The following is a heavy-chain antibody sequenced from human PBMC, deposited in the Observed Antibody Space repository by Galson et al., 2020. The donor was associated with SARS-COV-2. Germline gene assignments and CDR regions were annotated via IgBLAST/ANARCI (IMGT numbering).Heavy chain of an antibody. CDR2: IYYSGST. V-gene: IGHV4-39*02. D-gene: IGHD1-26*01. CDR3: AKDHGYYLNSNYFDY. CDR1: GGSISSSSYY. Sequence: SETLSLTCTVSGGSISSSSYYWGWIRQPPGKGLEWIGSIYYSGSTYYNPSLKNRVTISVDTSKNQFSLKLSSVTAADTAVYYCAKDHGYYLNSNYFDYWGQGTLVTVSS. J-gene: IGHJ4*02.